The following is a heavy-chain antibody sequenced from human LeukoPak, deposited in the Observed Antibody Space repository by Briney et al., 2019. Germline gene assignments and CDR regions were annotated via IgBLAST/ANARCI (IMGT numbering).Heavy chain of an antibody. J-gene: IGHJ4*02. Sequence: GGSLRLSCAASGFTFSSYAMSWVRQAPRKGLEWVSAISGSGGNTYYADSVKGRVTISRDNSKNTLYMQMNSLRAEDTAVYYCAKGSIAVALFDYWGQGTLVTVSS. CDR3: AKGSIAVALFDY. CDR1: GFTFSSYA. CDR2: ISGSGGNT. V-gene: IGHV3-23*01. D-gene: IGHD6-19*01.